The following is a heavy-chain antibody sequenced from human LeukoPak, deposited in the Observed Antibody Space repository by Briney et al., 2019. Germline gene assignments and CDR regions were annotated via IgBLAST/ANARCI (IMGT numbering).Heavy chain of an antibody. D-gene: IGHD3-10*01. J-gene: IGHJ4*02. CDR1: GFTFSSYG. CDR2: ISYDGSNK. CDR3: AKDWSYGSGSYPQIDY. V-gene: IGHV3-30*18. Sequence: GGSLRLSCAASGFTFSSYGMHWVRQAPGKGLEWVAVISYDGSNKYYADSMKGRFTISRDNSKNTLYLQMNSLRAEDTAVYYCAKDWSYGSGSYPQIDYWGQGTLVTVSS.